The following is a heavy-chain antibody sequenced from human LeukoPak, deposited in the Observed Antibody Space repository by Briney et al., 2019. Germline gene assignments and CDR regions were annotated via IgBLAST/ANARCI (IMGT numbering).Heavy chain of an antibody. D-gene: IGHD3-10*01. V-gene: IGHV3-23*01. CDR2: ISGSGGST. CDR3: AKSYYYGSGTNHDY. Sequence: GGSLRLSCAASGLSFSSYAMSWVRHAPGKGLEWVSSISGSGGSTYYADSVKGRFTISRDNPKNTLYLQMNSLRAEDTAVYYCAKSYYYGSGTNHDYWGQGTLVTVSS. CDR1: GLSFSSYA. J-gene: IGHJ4*02.